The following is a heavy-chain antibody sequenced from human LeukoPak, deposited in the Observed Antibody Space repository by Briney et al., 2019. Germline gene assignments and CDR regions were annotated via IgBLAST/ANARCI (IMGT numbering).Heavy chain of an antibody. CDR3: ASNGPYYDFWSGYYYYMDV. CDR1: GFTFSSYA. D-gene: IGHD3-3*01. Sequence: PGGSLRLSCAASGFTFSSYAMSWVRQAPGNGLEWVSAISGSGGSTYYADSVKGRFTISRDNSKNTLYLQMNSLRAEDTAVYYCASNGPYYDFWSGYYYYMDVWGKGTTVTVSS. V-gene: IGHV3-23*01. J-gene: IGHJ6*03. CDR2: ISGSGGST.